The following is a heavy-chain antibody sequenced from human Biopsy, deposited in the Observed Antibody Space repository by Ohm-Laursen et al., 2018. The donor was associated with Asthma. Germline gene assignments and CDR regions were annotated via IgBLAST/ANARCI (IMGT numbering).Heavy chain of an antibody. CDR3: ARGDSSNWSHYYFDY. D-gene: IGHD3-22*01. CDR2: IYSGGTS. V-gene: IGHV3-53*01. J-gene: IGHJ4*02. Sequence: SLRLSCAASGFAVSRDYMFRVRQAPGKGLEWVSVIYSGGTSHTADSVRGRFTISRDYSKNTLHLQMHSLRAEDTAVYYCARGDSSNWSHYYFDYWGQGTLVTVSS. CDR1: GFAVSRDY.